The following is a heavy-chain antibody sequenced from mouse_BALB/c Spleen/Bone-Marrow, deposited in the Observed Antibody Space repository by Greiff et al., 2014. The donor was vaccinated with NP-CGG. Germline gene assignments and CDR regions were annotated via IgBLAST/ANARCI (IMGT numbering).Heavy chain of an antibody. J-gene: IGHJ4*01. CDR3: ARGLRHAMDY. V-gene: IGHV14-1*02. CDR2: IDPENGNT. CDR1: GFNIKDYY. D-gene: IGHD2-4*01. Sequence: EVQLQESGAELVRPGALVKLSCKASGFNIKDYYMHWVKQRPEQGLEWIGWIDPENGNTIYDPKFQGKASITAGTSSNTAYLQLSSLPSEDTAVYYCARGLRHAMDYWGQGTSVTVSS.